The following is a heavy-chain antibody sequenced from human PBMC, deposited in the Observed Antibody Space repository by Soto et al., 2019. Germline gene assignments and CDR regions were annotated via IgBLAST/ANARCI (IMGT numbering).Heavy chain of an antibody. CDR2: INAGSYIV. J-gene: IGHJ6*02. CDR3: ARDGSTETTNFHYAMDV. CDR1: GFTLSSYH. D-gene: IGHD4-17*01. V-gene: IGHV3-48*03. Sequence: EVQLVESGGGLVQPGGSLRLSCAASGFTLSSYHMDWVRQAPGKGLEWVSYINAGSYIVHYADSVKGRFTISRDNAKNSLYLQMDSLRAEDTAVYYCARDGSTETTNFHYAMDVWGQGTTVTVSS.